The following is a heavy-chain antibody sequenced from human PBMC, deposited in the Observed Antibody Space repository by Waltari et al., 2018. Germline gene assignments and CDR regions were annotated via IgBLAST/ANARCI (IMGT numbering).Heavy chain of an antibody. D-gene: IGHD1-1*01. Sequence: QVQLQESGPGLVKPSETLSLTCTVSGGSISSYYWSWIRQPPGKGLEWIGYIYYRGSTNNNPTPKSRVTRSVETSKNQCSRKLSSVTAADTAVYYCARHVPTGTSKKRLLGGKTNWFDPWGQVTLVTVSS. J-gene: IGHJ5*02. CDR1: GGSISSYY. CDR2: IYYRGST. V-gene: IGHV4-59*08. CDR3: ARHVPTGTSKKRLLGGKTNWFDP.